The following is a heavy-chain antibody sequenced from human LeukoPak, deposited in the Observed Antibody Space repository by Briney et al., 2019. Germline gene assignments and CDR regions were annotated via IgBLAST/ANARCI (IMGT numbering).Heavy chain of an antibody. CDR2: IYYSGST. Sequence: SETLSLTCTVSGGSISSSSYYWGWIRQPPGKGLEWIGSIYYSGSTYYNPSLKSRVSISVDTSKNQFSLKLSSVTAADTAVYYCAREDTPMITPFDFWGQGTLVTVSS. J-gene: IGHJ4*02. D-gene: IGHD5-18*01. CDR3: AREDTPMITPFDF. V-gene: IGHV4-39*02. CDR1: GGSISSSSYY.